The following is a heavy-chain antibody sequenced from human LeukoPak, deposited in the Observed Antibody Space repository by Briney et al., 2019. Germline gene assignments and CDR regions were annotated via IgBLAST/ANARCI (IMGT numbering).Heavy chain of an antibody. D-gene: IGHD5-24*01. Sequence: GASVKVSCKASGYTFTNYYIHWVRQAPGQGLEWMGLINPGGDNTNYAQNFQGRVTMTRDTSASTVYMELSSLRSEDTAIYYCARNTYGYKFSMDIWGKGTTVTVSS. CDR1: GYTFTNYY. CDR3: ARNTYGYKFSMDI. J-gene: IGHJ6*03. V-gene: IGHV1-46*01. CDR2: INPGGDNT.